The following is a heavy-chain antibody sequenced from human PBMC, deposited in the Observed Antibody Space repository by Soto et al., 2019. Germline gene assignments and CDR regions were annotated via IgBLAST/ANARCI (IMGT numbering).Heavy chain of an antibody. CDR3: ASGPGIIEYNWNSPGWFDP. V-gene: IGHV3-48*03. Sequence: GGSLRLSCAASGFTFSSYEMNWVRQAPGKGLEWVSYISSSGSTIYYADSVKGRFTISRDNAKNSLYLQMNSLRAEDTAVYYCASGPGIIEYNWNSPGWFDPWGQGTLVTAPQ. D-gene: IGHD1-7*01. CDR1: GFTFSSYE. J-gene: IGHJ5*02. CDR2: ISSSGSTI.